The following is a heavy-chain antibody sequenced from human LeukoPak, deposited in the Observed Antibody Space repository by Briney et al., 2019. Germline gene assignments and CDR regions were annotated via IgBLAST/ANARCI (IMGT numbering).Heavy chain of an antibody. J-gene: IGHJ4*02. V-gene: IGHV3-15*01. CDR3: TTDPSVPVVGY. Sequence: GGSLRLSCEASGFTFSNAWMNWVRQAPGKGLEWVGRIKRKTDGGTTDYAAPVKGRFTISRDDSKNTLFLQMNSLKTEDTAVYYRTTDPSVPVVGYWGQGTLVTVSS. D-gene: IGHD2-15*01. CDR1: GFTFSNAW. CDR2: IKRKTDGGTT.